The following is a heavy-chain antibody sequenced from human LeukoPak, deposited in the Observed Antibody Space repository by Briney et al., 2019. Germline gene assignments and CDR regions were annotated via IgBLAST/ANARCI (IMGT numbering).Heavy chain of an antibody. D-gene: IGHD3-22*01. V-gene: IGHV3-48*01. CDR2: IGTSSTTI. Sequence: GGSLRLSCAASGFTFSSYTMNWVRQPPGKGLEWVSNIGTSSTTIYYADSVKGRFTISRDNSKSTLYLQMNSLRAEDTAVYFCAKDGDSSGYYWDSWGQGTLVTVSS. CDR3: AKDGDSSGYYWDS. J-gene: IGHJ4*02. CDR1: GFTFSSYT.